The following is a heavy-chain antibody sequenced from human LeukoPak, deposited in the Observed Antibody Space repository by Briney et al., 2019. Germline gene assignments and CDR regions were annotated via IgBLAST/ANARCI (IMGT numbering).Heavy chain of an antibody. D-gene: IGHD6-19*01. Sequence: SETLSLTCTVSGVSISSSNSYWGWIRQPPGKGLEWIGSSYYSGNTYYNPSLKSRVTISVDTSKNQFSLKLSSVTAADTAVYYCAREGYSSGWFPTANAFDIWGQGTMVTVSS. CDR2: SYYSGNT. V-gene: IGHV4-39*07. CDR1: GVSISSSNSY. J-gene: IGHJ3*02. CDR3: AREGYSSGWFPTANAFDI.